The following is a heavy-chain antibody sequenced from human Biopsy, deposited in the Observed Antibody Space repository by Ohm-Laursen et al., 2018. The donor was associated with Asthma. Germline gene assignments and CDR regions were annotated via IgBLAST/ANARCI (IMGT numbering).Heavy chain of an antibody. J-gene: IGHJ6*02. D-gene: IGHD3-3*01. Sequence: GTLSLTWTVSGGSMTPTSHYWDWIRQAPGKGLEWIGYISYGGKTSYNPSLKNRVTISRDTSKNQFSLRLTSVTAVDTAVYFCARRITIFGVVQKDHGMDAWGQGTTVIVSS. V-gene: IGHV4-39*01. CDR1: GGSMTPTSHY. CDR2: ISYGGKT. CDR3: ARRITIFGVVQKDHGMDA.